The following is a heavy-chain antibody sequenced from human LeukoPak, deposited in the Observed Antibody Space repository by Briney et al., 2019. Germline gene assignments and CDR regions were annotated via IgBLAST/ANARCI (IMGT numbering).Heavy chain of an antibody. CDR3: VRDHNYSFDF. D-gene: IGHD1-1*01. V-gene: IGHV3-48*02. CDR2: IGTSAI. J-gene: IGHJ4*02. Sequence: GGSLRLSCAASGFTFSHYSLNWARQAPGKGLEWVSYIGTSAIYYADSVKGRFISSRDNAKNSLYLQMNGLRDEDTAVYFCVRDHNYSFDFWGQGTLVTVSS. CDR1: GFTFSHYS.